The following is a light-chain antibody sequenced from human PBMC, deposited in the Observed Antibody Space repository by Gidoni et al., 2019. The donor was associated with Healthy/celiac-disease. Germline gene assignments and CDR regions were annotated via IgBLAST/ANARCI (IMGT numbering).Light chain of an antibody. CDR3: QTWGTGIWV. CDR1: SGHSSYA. V-gene: IGLV4-69*01. CDR2: LNSDGSH. Sequence: QLVLTQSPSASASLGASVKLTRTLRSGHSSYAIAWHHQQPEKGPRYLMKLNSDGSHSKGDGIPDRFSGSSSGAERYLTISSLQSEDEADYYCQTWGTGIWVFGGGTKLTVL. J-gene: IGLJ3*02.